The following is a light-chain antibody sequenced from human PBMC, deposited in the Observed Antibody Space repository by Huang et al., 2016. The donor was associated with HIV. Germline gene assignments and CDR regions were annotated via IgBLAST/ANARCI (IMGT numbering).Light chain of an antibody. V-gene: IGKV3-15*01. J-gene: IGKJ4*01. CDR3: QQYNDWPPLT. CDR2: GAS. CDR1: QSVNRD. Sequence: ETEMTQSPAILSVSPGERATLSCRASQSVNRDLAWYLQKPGQAPRLLIYGASTRAIGIPAKFNGTGSGTEFSLSISNLQSDDFGVYYCQQYNDWPPLTFGGGTKVEI.